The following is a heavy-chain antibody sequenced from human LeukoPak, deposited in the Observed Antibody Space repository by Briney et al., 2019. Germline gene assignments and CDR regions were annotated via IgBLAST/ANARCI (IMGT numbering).Heavy chain of an antibody. D-gene: IGHD6-19*01. CDR2: IYPGGDSES. CDR1: GYSFTSYW. CDR3: VIGYSSGWYCDY. V-gene: IGHV5-51*03. Sequence: PGESLKISCKGSGYSFTSYWIGWVRQMPGKGLEWMGIIYPGGDSESRYSPSFQGQVTISADKSISTAYLQWSSLKASDTAMFYCVIGYSSGWYCDYWGQGTLVTVSS. J-gene: IGHJ4*02.